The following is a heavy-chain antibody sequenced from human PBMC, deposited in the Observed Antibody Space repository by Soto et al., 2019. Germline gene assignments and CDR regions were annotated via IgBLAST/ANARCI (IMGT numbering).Heavy chain of an antibody. D-gene: IGHD1-26*01. CDR2: INVANGNT. Sequence: QVQLVQSGAEVKKPGASVKVSCKASGYDFSSDPINWVRQAPGQRPEWVGWINVANGNTQYSRKVQDRVTITRDTSATTVYMLLSSLRSEDTAVYFCARRGLPSTIGGAAWAYLDHWGQGTLVTVSS. J-gene: IGHJ4*02. CDR3: ARRGLPSTIGGAAWAYLDH. V-gene: IGHV1-3*01. CDR1: GYDFSSDP.